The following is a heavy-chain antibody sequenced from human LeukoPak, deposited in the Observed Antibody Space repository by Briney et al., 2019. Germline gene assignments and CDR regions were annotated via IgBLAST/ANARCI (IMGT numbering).Heavy chain of an antibody. Sequence: PGGSLRLSCAASGFSVSSNYMSWVRQAPGKGLEWVSVIYSGGSTYYADSVKGRFTISRDNSKNTLYLQMNSLRAEDTAVYYCARGVVVVAATGSYYFDYWGKGTLVTVSS. D-gene: IGHD2-15*01. V-gene: IGHV3-66*01. CDR3: ARGVVVVAATGSYYFDY. J-gene: IGHJ4*02. CDR1: GFSVSSNY. CDR2: IYSGGST.